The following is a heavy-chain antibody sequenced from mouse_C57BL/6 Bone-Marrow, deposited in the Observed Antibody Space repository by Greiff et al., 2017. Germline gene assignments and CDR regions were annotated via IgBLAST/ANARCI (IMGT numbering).Heavy chain of an antibody. J-gene: IGHJ1*03. CDR1: GFNIKDDY. D-gene: IGHD2-3*01. V-gene: IGHV14-4*01. CDR2: IDPENGDT. CDR3: TNGLLRYFDV. Sequence: EVQGVESGAELVRPGASVKLSCTASGFNIKDDYMHWVKQRPEQGLEWIGWIDPENGDTEYASKFQGKATITADTSSNTAYLQLSSLTSEDAAVYYCTNGLLRYFDVWGTGTTVTVSS.